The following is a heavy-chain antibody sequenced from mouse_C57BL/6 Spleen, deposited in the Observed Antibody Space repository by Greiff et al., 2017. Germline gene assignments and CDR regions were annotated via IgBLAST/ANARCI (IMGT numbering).Heavy chain of an antibody. CDR3: ARQGGSNWDAWFAY. CDR1: GFTFSSYT. J-gene: IGHJ3*01. CDR2: ISGGGGNT. D-gene: IGHD4-1*01. V-gene: IGHV5-9*01. Sequence: EVQVVESGGGLVKPGGSLKLSCAASGFTFSSYTMSWVRQTPEKRLEWVATISGGGGNTYYPDSVKGRFTISRDNAKNTLYLQMSSLRSEDTALYYCARQGGSNWDAWFAYWGQGTLVTVSA.